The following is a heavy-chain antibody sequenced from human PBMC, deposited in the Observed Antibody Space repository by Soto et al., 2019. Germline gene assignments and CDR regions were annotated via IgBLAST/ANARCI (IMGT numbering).Heavy chain of an antibody. J-gene: IGHJ4*02. CDR1: GGSISSGGYY. V-gene: IGHV4-31*03. CDR2: IYYSGST. CDR3: ARDYCSGGSCYDY. Sequence: QVQLQESGPGLVKPAQTLSLTCTVSGGSISSGGYYWSWIRQHPGKGLEWIGYIYYSGSTYYNPSLKSRVTISVDTSKNQSSLKLSSVTAADTAVYYCARDYCSGGSCYDYWGQGTLVTVSS. D-gene: IGHD2-15*01.